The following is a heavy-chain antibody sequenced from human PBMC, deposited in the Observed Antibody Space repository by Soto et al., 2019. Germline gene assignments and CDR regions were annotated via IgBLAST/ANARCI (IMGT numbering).Heavy chain of an antibody. CDR2: IIPIFGTA. V-gene: IGHV1-69*01. J-gene: IGHJ4*02. D-gene: IGHD6-19*01. Sequence: QVQLVQSGAEVKKPGSSVKVSCKASGGTFSSYAISWVRQAPGQGLEWMGGIIPIFGTANYAQKFQGRVTITADESTSTAYMELSSLRSEDTAVYYCARDGRSIAVAGIRWAFRYWGQGTLVTVSS. CDR3: ARDGRSIAVAGIRWAFRY. CDR1: GGTFSSYA.